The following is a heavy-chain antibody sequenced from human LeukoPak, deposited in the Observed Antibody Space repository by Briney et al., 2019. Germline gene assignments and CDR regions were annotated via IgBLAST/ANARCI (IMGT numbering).Heavy chain of an antibody. J-gene: IGHJ4*02. V-gene: IGHV4-34*01. CDR3: ASSYYYNSSGYYKFDY. D-gene: IGHD3-22*01. CDR1: GGSFSDYF. Sequence: PSETLSLTCAVSGGSFSDYFWTWIRQPPGKGLEWIGEINHSGSTNYYPSLKSRVTMSVDTSKNQFSLKLSSVTAADTAVYYCASSYYYNSSGYYKFDYWGQGTLVTVSS. CDR2: INHSGST.